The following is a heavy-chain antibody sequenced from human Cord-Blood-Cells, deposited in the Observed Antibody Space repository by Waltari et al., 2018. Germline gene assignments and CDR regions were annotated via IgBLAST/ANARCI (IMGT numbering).Heavy chain of an antibody. J-gene: IGHJ3*02. CDR1: GGTFSSYA. V-gene: IGHV1-69*06. Sequence: QVQLVQSGAEVKKPGSSVKVSCKASGGTFSSYAISWVRQAPGQGLEWMGGIIPIFGTANYAQKFQGRVTITADKSTSTAYMELSSLRAEDTAVYYCAARPYDFWSGYYAFDIWGQGTMVTVSS. D-gene: IGHD3-3*01. CDR3: AARPYDFWSGYYAFDI. CDR2: IIPIFGTA.